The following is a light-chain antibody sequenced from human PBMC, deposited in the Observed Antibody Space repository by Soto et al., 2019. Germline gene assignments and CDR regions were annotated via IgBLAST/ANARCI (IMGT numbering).Light chain of an antibody. Sequence: DIQMTQSPSSLSASVGDRVTITCRASQGISTYLVWYQQKPGTVPKLLIFAASTLQSGVPSRFSGSGSGTDFTLTISSLQPADVATYYCQNYNRAPCTFGQGTKVEIK. CDR1: QGISTY. CDR2: AAS. V-gene: IGKV1-27*01. CDR3: QNYNRAPCT. J-gene: IGKJ1*01.